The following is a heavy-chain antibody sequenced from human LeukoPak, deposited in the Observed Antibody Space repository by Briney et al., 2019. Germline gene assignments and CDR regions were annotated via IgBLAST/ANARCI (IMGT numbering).Heavy chain of an antibody. CDR2: IKQDGSEK. Sequence: GGCLRLSCAASGFTFSSYWMSWVRQAPGKGLEWVANIKQDGSEKYYVDSVKGRFTISRDNAKNSLYLQMNSLRAEDTAVYYCARDRRNWNYVYMDVWGKGTTVTVSS. CDR1: GFTFSSYW. CDR3: ARDRRNWNYVYMDV. V-gene: IGHV3-7*01. J-gene: IGHJ6*03. D-gene: IGHD1-20*01.